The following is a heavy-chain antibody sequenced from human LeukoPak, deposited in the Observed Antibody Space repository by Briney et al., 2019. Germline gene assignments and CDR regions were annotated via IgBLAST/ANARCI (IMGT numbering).Heavy chain of an antibody. CDR1: EFILSSYG. J-gene: IGHJ5*02. CDR2: TSYDGSNK. D-gene: IGHD6-13*01. CDR3: AKESSSSWYWSEWFDP. Sequence: GGSLRLSCAASEFILSSYGMHWVRQAPGKGLEWVAVTSYDGSNKYYADSVKGRFTISRDNSKNTLYLQMNSLRAEDTAVYYCAKESSSSWYWSEWFDPWGQGTLVTVSS. V-gene: IGHV3-30*18.